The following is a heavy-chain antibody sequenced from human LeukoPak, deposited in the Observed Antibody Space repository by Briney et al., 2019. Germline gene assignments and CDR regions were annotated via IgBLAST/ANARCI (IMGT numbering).Heavy chain of an antibody. Sequence: EGSLRLSCAASGFTVSSNYMNWARQAPGKGLEWVSFISTSSSYIYYADSVKGRFTISRDNAKNSLYLQMNSLRAEDTAVYYCARDVNWNYCDYWGHGTLVTVSS. D-gene: IGHD1-20*01. J-gene: IGHJ4*01. CDR3: ARDVNWNYCDY. CDR2: ISTSSSYI. CDR1: GFTVSSNY. V-gene: IGHV3-21*01.